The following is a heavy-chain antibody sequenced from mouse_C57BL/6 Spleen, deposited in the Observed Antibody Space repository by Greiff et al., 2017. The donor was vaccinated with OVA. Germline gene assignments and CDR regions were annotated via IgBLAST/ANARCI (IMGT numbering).Heavy chain of an antibody. V-gene: IGHV2-2*01. J-gene: IGHJ2*01. CDR3: ARGIYYGSSIDY. CDR1: GFSLTSYG. D-gene: IGHD1-1*01. CDR2: IWSGGST. Sequence: VQLKESGPGLVQPSQSLSITCTVSGFSLTSYGVHWVRQSPGKGLEWLGVIWSGGSTDYNAAFISRLSISKDNSKSQVFFKMNSLQADDTAIYYCARGIYYGSSIDYWGQGTTLTVSS.